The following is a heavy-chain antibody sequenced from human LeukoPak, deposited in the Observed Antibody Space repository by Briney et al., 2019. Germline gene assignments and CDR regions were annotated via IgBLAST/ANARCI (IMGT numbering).Heavy chain of an antibody. CDR1: GFTFSSYS. V-gene: IGHV3-21*01. CDR2: ISSSSSYI. Sequence: GGSLRLSCAASGFTFSSYSMNWVRQAPGKGLDWVSSISSSSSYIYYADSVKGRFTISRDNAKNSLYLQMNSLSAEDTAVYYCASRITMVRGASPHFDYWGQGTLVTVSS. D-gene: IGHD3-10*01. CDR3: ASRITMVRGASPHFDY. J-gene: IGHJ4*02.